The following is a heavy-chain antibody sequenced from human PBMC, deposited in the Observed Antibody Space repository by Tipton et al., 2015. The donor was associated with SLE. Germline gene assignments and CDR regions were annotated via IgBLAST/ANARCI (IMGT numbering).Heavy chain of an antibody. Sequence: GSLRLSCAASGFTFSSYEMNWVRQAPGKGLEWVSYISSSGSTIYYADSVKGRFTISRDNAKNSLYLQMNSLRAEDTAVYYCARDRRGIVGATNYFDYWGQGTLVTVSS. CDR3: ARDRRGIVGATNYFDY. CDR1: GFTFSSYE. CDR2: ISSSGSTI. D-gene: IGHD1-26*01. J-gene: IGHJ4*02. V-gene: IGHV3-48*03.